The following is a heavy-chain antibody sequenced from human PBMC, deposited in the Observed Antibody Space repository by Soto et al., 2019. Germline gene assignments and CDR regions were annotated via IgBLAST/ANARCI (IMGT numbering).Heavy chain of an antibody. J-gene: IGHJ3*02. V-gene: IGHV3-66*01. Sequence: PGGSLRLSCAASGFTFSSYSMNWVRQAPGKGLEWVSVIYSGGSTYYADSVKGRFTISRDNSKNTLCLQMNSLRAEDTAVYYCATKMYYYDTTGYPDAFDIWGQGTMVTVSS. CDR3: ATKMYYYDTTGYPDAFDI. CDR1: GFTFSSYS. CDR2: IYSGGST. D-gene: IGHD3-22*01.